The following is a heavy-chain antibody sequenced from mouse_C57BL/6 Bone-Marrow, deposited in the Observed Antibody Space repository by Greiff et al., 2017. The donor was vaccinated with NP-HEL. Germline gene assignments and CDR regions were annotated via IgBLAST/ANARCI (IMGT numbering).Heavy chain of an antibody. CDR2: IDPENGDT. J-gene: IGHJ2*01. V-gene: IGHV14-4*01. CDR3: TTQIYYDYDGYYFDY. CDR1: GFNIKDDY. Sequence: VQLQQSGAELVRPGASVKLSCTASGFNIKDDYMHWVKQRPEQGLEWIGWIDPENGDTEYASKFQGKATITADTSSNTAYLQLSSLTSEDTAVYYCTTQIYYDYDGYYFDYWGQGTTLTVSS. D-gene: IGHD2-4*01.